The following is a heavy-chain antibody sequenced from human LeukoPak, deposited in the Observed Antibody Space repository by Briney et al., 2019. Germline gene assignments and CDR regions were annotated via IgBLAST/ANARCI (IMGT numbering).Heavy chain of an antibody. CDR3: ARGRAGGYSSSWFDY. CDR2: IYYSGST. V-gene: IGHV4-31*03. J-gene: IGHJ4*02. Sequence: PSQTLSLTCTVSGGSISSGGYYWSWIRQHPGKGLEWIGYIYYSGSTYYNPSLKSRVTISVDTSKNQFSLKLSSVTAADTAVYYCARGRAGGYSSSWFDYWGQGTLVTVSS. CDR1: GGSISSGGYY. D-gene: IGHD6-13*01.